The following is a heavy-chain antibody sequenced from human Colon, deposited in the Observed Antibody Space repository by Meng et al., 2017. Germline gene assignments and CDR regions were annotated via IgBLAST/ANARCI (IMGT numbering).Heavy chain of an antibody. D-gene: IGHD1-14*01. CDR2: IESTGST. J-gene: IGHJ5*02. CDR1: GDSISSGSHY. Sequence: SETLSLTCTVSGDSISSGSHYWGWIRQPAGKGLEFLGRIESTGSTSYNPSLRSRLTISVDTSKNQFSLKLTSVTAADTAIYYCARDGSPKWTNHHHNNWFDPWGQGMQAPSPQ. CDR3: ARDGSPKWTNHHHNNWFDP. V-gene: IGHV4-61*02.